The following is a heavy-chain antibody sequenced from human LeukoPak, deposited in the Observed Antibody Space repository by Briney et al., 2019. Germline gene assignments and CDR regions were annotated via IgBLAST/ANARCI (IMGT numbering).Heavy chain of an antibody. CDR3: ARTGPYSDVYYLDY. V-gene: IGHV1-18*01. CDR2: ISPYNGDT. J-gene: IGHJ4*02. CDR1: VYTFTIYG. D-gene: IGHD4-17*01. Sequence: ASVTVSSKASVYTFTIYGISWVRQAPGQGLEYMGWISPYNGDTNYPQKLQGRVTMTTDRSTSTAYMDLMSLRSDDTAVYYCARTGPYSDVYYLDYWGQGTLVTVSS.